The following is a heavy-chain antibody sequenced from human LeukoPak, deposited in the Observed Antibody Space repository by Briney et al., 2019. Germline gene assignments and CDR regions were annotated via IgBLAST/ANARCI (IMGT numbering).Heavy chain of an antibody. CDR2: INHSGST. V-gene: IGHV4-34*01. J-gene: IGHJ6*02. CDR3: ARGPGKGDILTGYYWRGDYYGMDV. CDR1: GFTFSSYA. D-gene: IGHD3-9*01. Sequence: GSLRLSCAASGFTFSSYAMSWIRQPPGKGLEWIGEINHSGSTNYNPSLKSRVTISVDTSKNQFSLKLSSVTAADTAVYYCARGPGKGDILTGYYWRGDYYGMDVWGQGTTVTVSS.